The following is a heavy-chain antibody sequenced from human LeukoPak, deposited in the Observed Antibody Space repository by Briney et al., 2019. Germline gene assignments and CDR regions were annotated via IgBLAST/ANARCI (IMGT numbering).Heavy chain of an antibody. CDR2: IDYSGGT. V-gene: IGHV4-31*03. J-gene: IGHJ6*02. CDR1: GGSISSGGYY. D-gene: IGHD2-2*01. Sequence: PSETLSLTCTVSGGSISSGGYYWSWIRHHPGKGLEWIGYIDYSGGTYYNPSLKSRVTISVDTSKNQFSLKLSSVTAADAAVYYCARDDLLHCSSTSCYHYGMDVWGQGTTVTVSS. CDR3: ARDDLLHCSSTSCYHYGMDV.